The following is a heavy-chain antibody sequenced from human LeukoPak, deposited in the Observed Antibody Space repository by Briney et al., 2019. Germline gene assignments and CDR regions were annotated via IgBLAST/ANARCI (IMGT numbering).Heavy chain of an antibody. CDR3: ATGLLWFGELSSWFDP. CDR1: GGSISSYY. Sequence: SETLSLTCTVSGGSISSYYWSWIRQPPGKGLEWIGEIYHSGSTNYNPSLKSRVTISVDTSKNQFSLKLSSVTAADTAVYYCATGLLWFGELSSWFDPWGQGTLVTVSS. V-gene: IGHV4-34*01. D-gene: IGHD3-10*01. J-gene: IGHJ5*02. CDR2: IYHSGST.